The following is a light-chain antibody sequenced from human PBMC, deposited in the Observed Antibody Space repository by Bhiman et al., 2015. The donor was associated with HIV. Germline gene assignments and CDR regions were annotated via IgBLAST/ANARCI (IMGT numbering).Light chain of an antibody. CDR1: NSDIGDYNS. CDR3: NSYTSSSSPYV. Sequence: QSALTQPASVSASPGQSITISCTGANSDIGDYNSVSWYQQHPGKAPKLMLYDVSKRPSGVSNRFSGSKSGNTASLTISGLQAEDEADYYCNSYTSSSSPYVFGSGTKVTVL. J-gene: IGLJ1*01. CDR2: DVS. V-gene: IGLV2-14*03.